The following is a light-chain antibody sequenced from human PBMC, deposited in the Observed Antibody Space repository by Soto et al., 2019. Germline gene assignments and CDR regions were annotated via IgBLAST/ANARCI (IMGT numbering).Light chain of an antibody. CDR3: LRYTAHPWT. V-gene: IGKV1-17*01. Sequence: DIHVTQSTYSLSASIGDRVSITCRSSLDIGNDLDWYQQKPGKAPKRLLYHTSTLQSGVPSRFSGAGSGAEFTLTINVPQSEDLTTYLCLRYTAHPWTFGQGTRVDIK. J-gene: IGKJ1*01. CDR1: LDIGND. CDR2: HTS.